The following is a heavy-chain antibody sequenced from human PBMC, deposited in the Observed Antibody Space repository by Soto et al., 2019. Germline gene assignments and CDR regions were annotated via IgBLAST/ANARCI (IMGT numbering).Heavy chain of an antibody. J-gene: IGHJ3*02. CDR2: ISDGGDLT. CDR1: GFAFSSHP. CDR3: ARRVIGSSRAFDI. D-gene: IGHD3-10*01. V-gene: IGHV3-23*01. Sequence: LRLSCAASGFAFSSHPMSWVRQAPEKGLEWVAGISDGGDLTYNADSVRGRFTISRDNSRNTLYLQMNSLRAEDTDVYYCARRVIGSSRAFDIWGQGTMVTVSS.